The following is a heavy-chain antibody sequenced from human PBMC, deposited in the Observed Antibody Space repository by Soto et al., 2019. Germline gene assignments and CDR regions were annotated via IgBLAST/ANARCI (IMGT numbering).Heavy chain of an antibody. CDR2: ISASGDST. J-gene: IGHJ4*02. Sequence: GGSLRLSCAASGFPFSSYAMSWVRQAPGWGLEWVSTISASGDSTYYTDSVKGRFTLSRDNSKNTLYVQMNNLRAEDTAIYYCARDWWTGSHYFDYWGQGILVTVSS. D-gene: IGHD1-26*01. CDR3: ARDWWTGSHYFDY. V-gene: IGHV3-23*01. CDR1: GFPFSSYA.